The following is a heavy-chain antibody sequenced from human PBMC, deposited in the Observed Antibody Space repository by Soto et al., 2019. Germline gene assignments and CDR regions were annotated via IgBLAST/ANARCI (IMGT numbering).Heavy chain of an antibody. CDR3: ARNEY. CDR1: GFTLSNSW. CDR2: IKEDGSEK. V-gene: IGHV3-7*01. Sequence: PGGSLRLSCAASGFTLSNSWMSWVRQAPGKGLEWVANIKEDGSEKYYVDSVKGRFTISRYNAKNSLHLQMNSLRAEDTAVYYCARNEYWGQGTLVTVSS. J-gene: IGHJ4*02.